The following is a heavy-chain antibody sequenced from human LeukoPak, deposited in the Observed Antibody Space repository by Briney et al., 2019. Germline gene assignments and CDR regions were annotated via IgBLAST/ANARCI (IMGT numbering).Heavy chain of an antibody. J-gene: IGHJ4*02. CDR2: IYYSGST. V-gene: IGHV4-59*01. D-gene: IGHD1-7*01. CDR3: ASGNWNFWFDY. CDR1: GGSISSYY. Sequence: SGTLSLTCTVSGGSISSYYWSWIRQPPGKGLEWIGYIYYSGSTNYNPSLKSRVTISVDTSKNQFSLKLSSVTAADTAVYYCASGNWNFWFDYWGQGTLVTVSS.